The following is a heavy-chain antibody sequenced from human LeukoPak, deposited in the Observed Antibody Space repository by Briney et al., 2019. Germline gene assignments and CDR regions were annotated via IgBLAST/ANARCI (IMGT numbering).Heavy chain of an antibody. V-gene: IGHV3-30*02. CDR3: AKDLSRSPDY. Sequence: PGGSLRLSCAASGFTFSHYAMHWVRQAPGKGLEWVAFIRSDGSNKYYGDSVKGRFTISRDNSKNTLYLQMNSLRAEDTAVYYCAKDLSRSPDYWGQGTLVTVSS. D-gene: IGHD6-13*01. CDR1: GFTFSHYA. CDR2: IRSDGSNK. J-gene: IGHJ4*02.